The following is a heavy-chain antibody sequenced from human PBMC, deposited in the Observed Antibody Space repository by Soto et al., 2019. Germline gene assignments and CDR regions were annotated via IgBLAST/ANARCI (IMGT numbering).Heavy chain of an antibody. Sequence: PSETLSLTCTVSGGSISTYYWSWIRQPPGKGLEWIGYIYYSGSTNYSPSLKSRVTISVDTSKNQFSLKLSSVTAADTAVYYCARDQVGAYDYWGQGTLVTVSS. CDR1: GGSISTYY. J-gene: IGHJ4*02. D-gene: IGHD1-26*01. V-gene: IGHV4-59*12. CDR2: IYYSGST. CDR3: ARDQVGAYDY.